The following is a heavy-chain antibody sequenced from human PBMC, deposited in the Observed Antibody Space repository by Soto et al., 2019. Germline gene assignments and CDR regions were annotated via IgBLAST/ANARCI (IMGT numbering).Heavy chain of an antibody. D-gene: IGHD2-21*02. V-gene: IGHV4-31*03. CDR2: RSYSGST. J-gene: IGHJ5*02. CDR1: GGSISSGDYY. Sequence: QVQLQESGPGLVKPSQTLSLTCTVSGGSISSGDYYWSWVRQHPGKGLWWIGYRSYSGSTYYNPSLKSRVTIVVDTSRNQFSLKLSSVTAADTAVYYCAREGGLAYCGGDCLYNWFDPWGQGTLVTVSS. CDR3: AREGGLAYCGGDCLYNWFDP.